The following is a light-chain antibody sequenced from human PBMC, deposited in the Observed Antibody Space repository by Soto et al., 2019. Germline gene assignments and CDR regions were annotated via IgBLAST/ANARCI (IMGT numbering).Light chain of an antibody. CDR2: KAS. V-gene: IGKV1-5*03. CDR1: QTISSW. CDR3: QHYNSYSEA. Sequence: DIQQTQSPSTLSASAGDRATITCRASQTISSWLAWYQQKPGKAPKLLIYKASTLKSGVPSRFSGSGSGTEFTLTISSLQPDDFATYYCQHYNSYSEAFGQGTKVDIK. J-gene: IGKJ1*01.